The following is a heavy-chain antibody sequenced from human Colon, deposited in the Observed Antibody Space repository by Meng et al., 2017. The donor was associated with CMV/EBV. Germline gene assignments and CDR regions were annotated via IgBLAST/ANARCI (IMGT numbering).Heavy chain of an antibody. CDR2: FSYSGGT. V-gene: IGHV4-39*07. CDR3: ARDPYDFWSGAPF. D-gene: IGHD3-3*01. Sequence: SETLSLTCTVSVGSVISSGYSKNYYWDWFRQPPGKGLEWLGSFSYSGGTNFNSSLRSRLTISVDTSKNQFSLNMTSVTAADTAVYYCARDPYDFWSGAPFWGQGTLVTVSS. J-gene: IGHJ4*02. CDR1: VGSVISSGYSKNYY.